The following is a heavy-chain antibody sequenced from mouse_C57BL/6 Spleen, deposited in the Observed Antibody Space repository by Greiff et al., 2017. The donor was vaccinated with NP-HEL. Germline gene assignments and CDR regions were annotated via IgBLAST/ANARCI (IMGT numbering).Heavy chain of an antibody. J-gene: IGHJ2*01. CDR3: AGIYYDYGYFDY. CDR2: INPGSGGT. V-gene: IGHV1-54*01. Sequence: QVQLKQSGAELVRPGTSVKVSCKASGYAFTNYLIEWVKQRPGQGLEWIGVINPGSGGTNYNEKFKGKATLTADKSSSTAYMQLSSLTSEDSAVYSCAGIYYDYGYFDYWGQGTTLTVSS. CDR1: GYAFTNYL. D-gene: IGHD2-4*01.